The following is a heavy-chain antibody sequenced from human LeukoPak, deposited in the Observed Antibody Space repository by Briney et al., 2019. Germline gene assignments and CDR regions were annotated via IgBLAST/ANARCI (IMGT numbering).Heavy chain of an antibody. D-gene: IGHD1-26*01. CDR3: ARHEYSGSYYGLSWFDP. Sequence: SEALSLTCTVSGGSISSSGYYWGWIRQPPGKGLEWIASIYYSGSTYYNPSLKSRVTISVDTSKNQLSLKLSSLTAADTAVYYCARHEYSGSYYGLSWFDPWGQGTLVTVSS. J-gene: IGHJ5*02. CDR1: GGSISSSGYY. CDR2: IYYSGST. V-gene: IGHV4-39*01.